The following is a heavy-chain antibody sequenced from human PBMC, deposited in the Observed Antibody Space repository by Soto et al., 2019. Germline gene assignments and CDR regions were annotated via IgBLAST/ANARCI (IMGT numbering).Heavy chain of an antibody. CDR1: GGSIGSQY. D-gene: IGHD3-16*01. Sequence: SETLSLTCTVSGGSIGSQYWTCVRQSPGKGLEWIGHRHFRGYTNYNPSLQSRVTISSARSTNQVSRTLTSVTAADTAIYYCATYWGTESHTFWFELWGRGAKVTVSS. CDR3: ATYWGTESHTFWFEL. J-gene: IGHJ5*02. CDR2: RHFRGYT. V-gene: IGHV4-59*11.